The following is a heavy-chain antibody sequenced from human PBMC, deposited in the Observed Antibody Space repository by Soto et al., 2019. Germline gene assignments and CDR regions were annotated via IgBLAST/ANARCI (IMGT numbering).Heavy chain of an antibody. V-gene: IGHV4-4*02. Sequence: SETLSLTCAVSGDSISSGNWLSWVRQPPGKGLEWIGGIFHNGRTNYNPSLKSRVTMSVDKSKNQFSLSLNSVTAAVTAVYYCARDPNFSSFDYWGRGTLVTVSS. CDR1: GDSISSGNW. CDR3: ARDPNFSSFDY. CDR2: IFHNGRT. J-gene: IGHJ4*02.